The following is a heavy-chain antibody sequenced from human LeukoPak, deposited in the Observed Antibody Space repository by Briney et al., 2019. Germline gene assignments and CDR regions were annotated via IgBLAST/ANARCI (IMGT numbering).Heavy chain of an antibody. V-gene: IGHV4-59*01. Sequence: PSETLSLTCTVSDGSLSTYYWSWIRQPPGKGLEWIGHIYYSGNTNYNPSLKSRVTMSVDTSKNQFSLKLSSVTTADTAIYYCARDLYEPRNSSVVWFDPWGQGTLVTVSS. CDR1: DGSLSTYY. CDR2: IYYSGNT. J-gene: IGHJ5*02. CDR3: ARDLYEPRNSSVVWFDP. D-gene: IGHD6-6*01.